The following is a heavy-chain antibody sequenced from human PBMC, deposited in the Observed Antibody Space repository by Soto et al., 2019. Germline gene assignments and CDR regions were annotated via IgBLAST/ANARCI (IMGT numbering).Heavy chain of an antibody. Sequence: DVQLVESGGGLIQPGESLRLSCAAFGLTVSGKKYVAWVRQAPGKGLEWVSALYDADGSFYADSVKGRFTTPSDSSKTTVYLPTYVLRPDDTAVYYCASWNEREHAYDVWGQGTTGTVAS. J-gene: IGHJ3*01. CDR2: LYDADGS. CDR1: GLTVSGKKY. D-gene: IGHD1-1*01. CDR3: ASWNEREHAYDV. V-gene: IGHV3-53*01.